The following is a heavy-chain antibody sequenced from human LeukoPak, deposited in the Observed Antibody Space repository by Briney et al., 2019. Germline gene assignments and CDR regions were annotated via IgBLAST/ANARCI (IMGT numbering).Heavy chain of an antibody. D-gene: IGHD2-2*01. V-gene: IGHV3-23*01. CDR1: GFTFPSYA. J-gene: IGHJ5*02. CDR2: ISGNGGST. CDR3: AKEGTSCCHNWFEA. Sequence: GGSLRLSCAASGFTFPSYAMTWVRQAPGKGLEWVSAISGNGGSTDYADSVKGRCTISRDNSRNTLYLLMNSLRAEDTAVYYCAKEGTSCCHNWFEAWGQGTLVTVSS.